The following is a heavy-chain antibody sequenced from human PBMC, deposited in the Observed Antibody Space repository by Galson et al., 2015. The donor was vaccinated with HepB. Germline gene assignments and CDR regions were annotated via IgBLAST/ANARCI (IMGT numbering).Heavy chain of an antibody. CDR1: GGSISSGGYY. D-gene: IGHD6-13*01. J-gene: IGHJ4*02. V-gene: IGHV4-31*03. CDR2: IYYSGST. Sequence: LSLTCTVSGGSISSGGYYWSWIRQHPGKGLEWIGYIYYSGSTYYNPSLKSRVTISVDTSKNQFSLKLSSVTAADTAVYYCARDTAAGTWDYWGQGTLVTVSS. CDR3: ARDTAAGTWDY.